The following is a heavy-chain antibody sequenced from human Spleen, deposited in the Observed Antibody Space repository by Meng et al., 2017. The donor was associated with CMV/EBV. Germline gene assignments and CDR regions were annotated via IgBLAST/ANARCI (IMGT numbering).Heavy chain of an antibody. V-gene: IGHV1-69*05. J-gene: IGHJ4*02. D-gene: IGHD2-2*02. CDR2: IIPIFGTA. CDR3: ASVGFCSGTTCYTGDYSSRRHFEH. Sequence: SWVRQAPGKGLEWMGGIIPIFGTANYAQKLQGRVTITTDESRITAYMELSSLRSEDTAIYYCASVGFCSGTTCYTGDYSSRRHFEHWGQGTLVTVSS.